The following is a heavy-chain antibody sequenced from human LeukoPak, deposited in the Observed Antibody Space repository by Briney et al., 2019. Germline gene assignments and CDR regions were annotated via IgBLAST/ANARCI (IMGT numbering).Heavy chain of an antibody. Sequence: SVKVSCKASGGTFSSYAISWVRQAPGQGLEWMGGIIPIFGTANYAQKFQGGVTITADESTSTAYMELSSLRSEDTAVYYCARDGSADHIVVVPPGFDPWGQGTLVTVSS. D-gene: IGHD2-2*01. J-gene: IGHJ5*02. CDR2: IIPIFGTA. CDR1: GGTFSSYA. V-gene: IGHV1-69*13. CDR3: ARDGSADHIVVVPPGFDP.